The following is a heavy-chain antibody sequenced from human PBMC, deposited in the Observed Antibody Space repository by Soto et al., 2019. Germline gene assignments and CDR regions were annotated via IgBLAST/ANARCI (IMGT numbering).Heavy chain of an antibody. CDR3: VRYDRINMKPYSPEGFRI. D-gene: IGHD3-3*02. CDR1: GDSISSSNSH. CDR2: VYYGGAIFYSGNI. Sequence: SATLSLTCTVSGDSISSSNSHWGWTRQPPGKGLEYIVIVYYGGAIFYSGNIYYNPSLKSRVTISVDTSKNQFSLRLSSVTAADTGVYYCVRYDRINMKPYSPEGFRIWGQGTMVTVSS. V-gene: IGHV4-39*01. J-gene: IGHJ3*02.